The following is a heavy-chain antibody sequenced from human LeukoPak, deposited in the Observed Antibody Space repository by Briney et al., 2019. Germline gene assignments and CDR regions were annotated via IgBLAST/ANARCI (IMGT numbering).Heavy chain of an antibody. CDR3: ARQGRTVTTLDAFDI. CDR1: GYSFTSYW. V-gene: IGHV5-51*01. Sequence: GESLKISCKGSGYSFTSYWIGWVRQMPGKGLEWMGIIYPGDSDTRYSPSFQGQVTISADKSISTAYLQWSSLKASDTAMYCCARQGRTVTTLDAFDIWGQGTMVTVSS. CDR2: IYPGDSDT. D-gene: IGHD4-17*01. J-gene: IGHJ3*02.